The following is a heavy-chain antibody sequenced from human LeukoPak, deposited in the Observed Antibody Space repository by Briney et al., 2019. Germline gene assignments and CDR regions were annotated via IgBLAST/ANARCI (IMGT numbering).Heavy chain of an antibody. CDR2: ISYDGSNK. D-gene: IGHD1-14*01. Sequence: GGSLRLSCAASGFTFSSYAMHWVRQAPGKGLEWGAVISYDGSNKYYADSVKGRFTISRDNSKNTLYLQMNSLRAEDTAVYYCARPASDRKYYFDYWGQGTLVTVSS. CDR3: ARPASDRKYYFDY. V-gene: IGHV3-30-3*01. CDR1: GFTFSSYA. J-gene: IGHJ4*02.